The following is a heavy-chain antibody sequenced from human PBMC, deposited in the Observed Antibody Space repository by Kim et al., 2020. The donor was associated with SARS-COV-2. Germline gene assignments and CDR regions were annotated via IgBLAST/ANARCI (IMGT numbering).Heavy chain of an antibody. CDR1: GYTFTGYY. J-gene: IGHJ6*02. Sequence: ASVKVSCKASGYTFTGYYMHWVRQAPGQGLEWMGWINPNSGGTNYAQKFQGRVTMTRDTSINTAYMELSRLRSDDTAVYYCARDLTAVAGDYYYYGMDVWGQGTTVTVSS. CDR3: ARDLTAVAGDYYYYGMDV. V-gene: IGHV1-2*02. D-gene: IGHD6-19*01. CDR2: INPNSGGT.